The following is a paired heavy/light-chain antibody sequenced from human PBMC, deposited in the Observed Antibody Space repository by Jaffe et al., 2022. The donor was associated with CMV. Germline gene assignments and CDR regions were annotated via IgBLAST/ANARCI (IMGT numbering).Heavy chain of an antibody. CDR3: SRGPDDSSRLIFDY. CDR1: GDSISSSNW. J-gene: IGHJ4*02. D-gene: IGHD3-22*01. Sequence: QVQLQESGPGLVKPSGTLSLTCAVSGDSISSSNWWSWVRQPPGKGLEWIGEIYHSGSTNYNPSLESRVTISVDKSKNQFSLKLTSVTAADTAVYYCSRGPDDSSRLIFDYWGQGTLVTVSS. CDR2: IYHSGST. V-gene: IGHV4-4*02.
Light chain of an antibody. CDR2: GVS. Sequence: EIVLTQSPGTLSLSPGERVTLSCRASQSVSSSYLAWYQQKPGQAPRLLIYGVSSRATGIPDRFSGSGSGTDFTLTISRLEPEDFAVYYCQQYGRSPFTFGPGTKVDIK. CDR1: QSVSSSY. V-gene: IGKV3-20*01. CDR3: QQYGRSPFT. J-gene: IGKJ3*01.